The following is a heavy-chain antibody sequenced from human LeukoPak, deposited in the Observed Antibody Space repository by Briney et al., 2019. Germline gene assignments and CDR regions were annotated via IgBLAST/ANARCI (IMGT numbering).Heavy chain of an antibody. CDR1: GLTFSSYG. CDR2: IWYDGSNK. D-gene: IGHD3-22*01. V-gene: IGHV3-33*01. CDR3: AREYYDSSGYFPYFDY. Sequence: QPGGSLRLSCAASGLTFSSYGMHWVRQAPGKGLEWVAVIWYDGSNKYYADSVKGRFTISRDNSKNTLYLQMNSLRAQETAVYYCAREYYDSSGYFPYFDYWGQGTLVTVSS. J-gene: IGHJ4*02.